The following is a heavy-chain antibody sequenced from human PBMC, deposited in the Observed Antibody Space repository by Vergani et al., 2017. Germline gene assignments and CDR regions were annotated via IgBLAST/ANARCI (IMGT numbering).Heavy chain of an antibody. Sequence: QVQLQQWGAGLLKPSETLSLTCAVYGGSFSGYYWSWIRQPPGKGLEWIGEINHSGSTNYNPSLKSRVTISVDTSKNQFSLKLSSVTAADTAVYYCARLSLGDIVVVPSYYFDYWGQGTLATVSS. CDR2: INHSGST. J-gene: IGHJ4*02. CDR3: ARLSLGDIVVVPSYYFDY. CDR1: GGSFSGYY. V-gene: IGHV4-34*01. D-gene: IGHD2-2*01.